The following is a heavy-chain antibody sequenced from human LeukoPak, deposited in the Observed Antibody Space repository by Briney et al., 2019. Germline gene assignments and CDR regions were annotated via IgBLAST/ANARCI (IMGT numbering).Heavy chain of an antibody. CDR3: ARVVPSINWFDP. J-gene: IGHJ5*02. V-gene: IGHV1-2*02. Sequence: ASVKVSCKASGYTFTGYYMHWVRQAPGQGLEWMGWINPNSGGTNYAQKFQGRVTMTRDTSISTAYMELSRRRSDDTAVYYCARVVPSINWFDPWGQGTLVTVSS. CDR1: GYTFTGYY. CDR2: INPNSGGT.